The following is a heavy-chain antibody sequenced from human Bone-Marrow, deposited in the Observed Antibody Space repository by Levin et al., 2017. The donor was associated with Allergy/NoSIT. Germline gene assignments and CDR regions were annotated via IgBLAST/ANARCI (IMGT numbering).Heavy chain of an antibody. J-gene: IGHJ6*02. D-gene: IGHD3-22*01. CDR2: INPSGGAT. Sequence: ASVKVSCKASGYAFTRYYIHWVRQAPGQGLEWMGTINPSGGATSYAQKFQARITMTRDMSTSTVYMDLRSLRSEDTAAYYCASVVPPYYYEDNGLPYGMEVWGQGTTVNVSS. CDR1: GYAFTRYY. V-gene: IGHV1-46*01. CDR3: ASVVPPYYYEDNGLPYGMEV.